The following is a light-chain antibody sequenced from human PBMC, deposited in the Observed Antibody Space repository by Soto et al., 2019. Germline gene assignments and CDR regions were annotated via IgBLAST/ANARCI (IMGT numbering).Light chain of an antibody. J-gene: IGLJ3*02. CDR1: FSDSNTYNF. V-gene: IGLV2-14*01. CDR3: CIYTVTSWV. Sequence: QSALTHPASVSGSPGQSITISCTGTFSDSNTYNFVSWFRQHPGKAPKLMIYDVSSRPSGVSDRFSGSKSGKTASLTISGLQAEDEADYYCCIYTVTSWVFGGGTQLTVL. CDR2: DVS.